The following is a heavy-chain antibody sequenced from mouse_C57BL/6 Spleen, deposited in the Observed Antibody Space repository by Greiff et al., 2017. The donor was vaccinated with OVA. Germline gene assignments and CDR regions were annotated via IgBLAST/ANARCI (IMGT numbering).Heavy chain of an antibody. CDR3: ARDPEIYYGNPYYFDY. D-gene: IGHD2-1*01. V-gene: IGHV5-4*01. Sequence: DVMLVESGGGLVKPGGSLKLSCAASGFTFSSYAMSWVRQTPEKRLEWVATISDGGSYTYYPDNVKGRFTISRDNAKNNLYLQMSHLKSEDTAMYYCARDPEIYYGNPYYFDYWGQGTTLTVSS. CDR1: GFTFSSYA. CDR2: ISDGGSYT. J-gene: IGHJ2*01.